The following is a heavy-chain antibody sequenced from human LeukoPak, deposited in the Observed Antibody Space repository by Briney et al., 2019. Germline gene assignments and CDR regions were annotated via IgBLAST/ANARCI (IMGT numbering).Heavy chain of an antibody. J-gene: IGHJ3*02. CDR3: ARQKCTSTSCLTKNAFDI. Sequence: PSETLSLTCTVSGSISSYYWSWIRQPPGKGLEWIGYIYTSGSTNYNPSLKSRVTISVVTSKNQFSLDLSSVTAADTAVYYCARQKCTSTSCLTKNAFDIWGQGTMVTVSS. CDR1: GSISSYY. D-gene: IGHD2-2*01. CDR2: IYTSGST. V-gene: IGHV4-4*09.